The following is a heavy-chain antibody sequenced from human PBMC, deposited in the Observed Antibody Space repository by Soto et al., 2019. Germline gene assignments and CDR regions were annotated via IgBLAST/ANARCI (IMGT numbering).Heavy chain of an antibody. CDR2: ISAYNGNT. CDR3: ATGPPMVRGVIITFVVYY. D-gene: IGHD3-10*01. V-gene: IGHV1-18*01. CDR1: GYTFTSYG. J-gene: IGHJ4*02. Sequence: QVQLVQSGAEVKKPGASVKVSCKASGYTFTSYGISWVRQAPGQGLEWMGWISAYNGNTNYAQKLQGRVAMTTDTSTSTAYMELRSLRSDDTAVYYCATGPPMVRGVIITFVVYYWGQGTLVTVSS.